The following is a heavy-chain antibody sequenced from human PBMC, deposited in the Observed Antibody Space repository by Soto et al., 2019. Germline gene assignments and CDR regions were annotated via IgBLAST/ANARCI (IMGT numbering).Heavy chain of an antibody. CDR1: GGTFSSYA. J-gene: IGHJ4*02. D-gene: IGHD2-15*01. Sequence: ASVKVSCKASGGTFSSYAISWVRQAPGQGLEWMGGIIPIFGTANYAQKFQGRVTITADESTSTAYMELSSLRSEDTAVYYCARGNSVVAPTNFDYWGQGTLVTVSS. CDR3: ARGNSVVAPTNFDY. V-gene: IGHV1-69*13. CDR2: IIPIFGTA.